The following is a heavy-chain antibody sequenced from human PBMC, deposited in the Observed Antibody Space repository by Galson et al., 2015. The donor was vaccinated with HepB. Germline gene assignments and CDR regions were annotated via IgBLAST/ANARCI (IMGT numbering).Heavy chain of an antibody. CDR1: GFTLSSFW. V-gene: IGHV3-7*03. CDR2: IRRDGGET. J-gene: IGHJ4*02. CDR3: AKKGVSVPGSVYFDY. Sequence: SLRLSCAASGFTLSSFWMSWVRQTPGKGLEWVAKIRRDGGETHYVDSVKGRFTISRDSSKNTLYLQMNSLRAEDTAVYYCAKKGVSVPGSVYFDYWGQGTLVTVSS. D-gene: IGHD3-10*01.